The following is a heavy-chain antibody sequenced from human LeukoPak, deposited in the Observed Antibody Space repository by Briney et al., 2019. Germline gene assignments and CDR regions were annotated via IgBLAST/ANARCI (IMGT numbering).Heavy chain of an antibody. CDR2: ISGSGGST. D-gene: IGHD3-3*01. V-gene: IGHV3-23*01. CDR1: GFTFSSYA. J-gene: IGHJ4*02. Sequence: PGGSLRLSCAASGFTFSSYAMSWVRQAPGKGLEWVSAISGSGGSTYYADSVKGRFTISRDNSKNTLYLQMNGLRAEDTAVYYCAKLPYYDFWSGYFRYFDYWGQGTLVTVSS. CDR3: AKLPYYDFWSGYFRYFDY.